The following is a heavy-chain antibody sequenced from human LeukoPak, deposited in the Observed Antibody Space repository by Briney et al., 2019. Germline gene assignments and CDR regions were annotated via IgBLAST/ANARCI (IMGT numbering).Heavy chain of an antibody. D-gene: IGHD6-19*01. V-gene: IGHV4-59*01. Sequence: SETLSLTCTVSGDSISSYYWSWIRQPPGKGLEWIGYISYSGSTNYNPSLKSRVTISVDTSENQFSLKLSSVTVADSAVYYCARDSAPSSGIAVAGYFDPWGQGTLVTVSA. CDR1: GDSISSYY. J-gene: IGHJ4*02. CDR3: ARDSAPSSGIAVAGYFDP. CDR2: ISYSGST.